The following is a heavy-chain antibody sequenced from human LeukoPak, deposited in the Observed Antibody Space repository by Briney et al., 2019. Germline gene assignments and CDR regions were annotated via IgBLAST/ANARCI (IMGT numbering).Heavy chain of an antibody. CDR3: AKDSRRAAFWGEFDH. J-gene: IGHJ4*02. V-gene: IGHV3-43*02. CDR2: SGRYGTTI. CDR1: GFSFEDYA. Sequence: QPGGSLRLFCAASGFSFEDYAMHWVRQTPGKGLEWVSLSGRYGTTIHYADSVQARLTISRDNRKNSLYLQMNSLRTEDTDLYFCAKDSRRAAFWGEFDHWGQGTLVTVSS. D-gene: IGHD3-16*01.